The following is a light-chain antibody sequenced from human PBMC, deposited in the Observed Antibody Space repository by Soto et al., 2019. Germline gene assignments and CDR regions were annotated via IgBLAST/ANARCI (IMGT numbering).Light chain of an antibody. J-gene: IGLJ3*02. CDR2: GNN. Sequence: QSVLTQPPSVSGAPGQRVTISCTGSSSNIGAGYNIHWYQQLPGTAPKLLIYGNNNRPSGVPDRFSGSKSGTSASLAITGLQAEDEAEYYCQSYDSSLSGWVFGGGTKVTVL. V-gene: IGLV1-40*01. CDR1: SSNIGAGYN. CDR3: QSYDSSLSGWV.